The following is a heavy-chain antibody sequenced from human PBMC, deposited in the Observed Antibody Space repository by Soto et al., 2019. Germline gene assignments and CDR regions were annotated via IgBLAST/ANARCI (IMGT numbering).Heavy chain of an antibody. J-gene: IGHJ4*02. V-gene: IGHV2-5*02. D-gene: IGHD7-27*01. CDR1: GFSLSTSGVG. CDR3: AHSLIPNWGSRGAFDY. CDR2: IYWDDDK. Sequence: QITLKESGPTLVKPTQTLTLTCTFSGFSLSTSGVGVGWIRQPPGKALEWLALIYWDDDKRYSPSLKSRLTVTKDTPKNPVVLTMTNMDPVHTATYYCAHSLIPNWGSRGAFDYWGQGTLVTVSS.